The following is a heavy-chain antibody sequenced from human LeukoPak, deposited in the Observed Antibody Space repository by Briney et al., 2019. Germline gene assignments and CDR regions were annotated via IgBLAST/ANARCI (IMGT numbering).Heavy chain of an antibody. J-gene: IGHJ4*02. D-gene: IGHD2-2*01. Sequence: PSETLSLTCTVSGGSISSGGYYWSWIRQHPGKGLEWIGEINHSGSTNYNPSLKSRVTISVDTSKNQFSLKLSSVTAADTAVYYCARGFYQLLHFDYWGQETLVTVSS. CDR3: ARGFYQLLHFDY. CDR2: INHSGST. CDR1: GGSISSGGYY. V-gene: IGHV4-39*07.